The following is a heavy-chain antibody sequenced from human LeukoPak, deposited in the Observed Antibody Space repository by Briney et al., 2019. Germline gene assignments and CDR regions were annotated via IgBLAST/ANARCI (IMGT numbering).Heavy chain of an antibody. CDR3: ARAENDFWSGYHLNSYYYYMDV. CDR2: IYHSGST. Sequence: SETLSLTCTVSGYSISSGYYWGWTRPPPGKGLGWIGSIYHSGSTYYNPSLKSRVTISVDTSKNQFSLKLSSVTAADTAVYYCARAENDFWSGYHLNSYYYYMDVWGKGTTVTVSS. V-gene: IGHV4-38-2*02. D-gene: IGHD3-3*01. CDR1: GYSISSGYY. J-gene: IGHJ6*03.